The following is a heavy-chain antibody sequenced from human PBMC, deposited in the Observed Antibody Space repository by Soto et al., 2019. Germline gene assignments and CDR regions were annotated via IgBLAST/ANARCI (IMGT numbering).Heavy chain of an antibody. CDR3: ARDGALRYFDWPPP. J-gene: IGHJ4*02. CDR1: GFTFSSYS. CDR2: ISSSSSYI. D-gene: IGHD3-9*01. Sequence: GGPLRLSCAASGFTFSSYSMNWVRQAPGKGLEWVSSISSSSSYIYYADSVKGRFTISRDNAKNSLYLQINSLRAEDTAVYYCARDGALRYFDWPPPGGQGTLVTVSS. V-gene: IGHV3-21*01.